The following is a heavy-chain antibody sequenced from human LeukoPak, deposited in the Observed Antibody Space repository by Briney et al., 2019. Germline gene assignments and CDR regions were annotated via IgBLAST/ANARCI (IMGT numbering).Heavy chain of an antibody. D-gene: IGHD6-6*01. V-gene: IGHV3-48*01. CDR3: VLGQQLDQAYYYYYMDV. CDR2: ISSSSSTI. Sequence: GGSLRLSCAASGFTFSSYSMNWVRQAPGKGLEWVSYISSSSSTIYYADSVEGRFTISRDNAKNSPYLQMNSLRAEDTAVYYCVLGQQLDQAYYYYYMDVWGKGTTVTVSS. J-gene: IGHJ6*03. CDR1: GFTFSSYS.